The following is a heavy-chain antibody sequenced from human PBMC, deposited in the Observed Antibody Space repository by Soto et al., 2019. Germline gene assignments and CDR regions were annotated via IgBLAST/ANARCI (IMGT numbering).Heavy chain of an antibody. CDR2: IIPISETT. V-gene: IGHV1-69*06. Sequence: QVQLVQSGAEVKKPGSSVKVSCKASGGTFSSLDINWVRQAPGQGLEWMGGIIPISETTNYAQIFQGGVSIVADKSTSTAYMELSRLRSEDTAVYYCARALLSHSYDSGGYDSYFHAMDVWGQGTPVTVSS. CDR1: GGTFSSLD. D-gene: IGHD3-22*01. J-gene: IGHJ6*02. CDR3: ARALLSHSYDSGGYDSYFHAMDV.